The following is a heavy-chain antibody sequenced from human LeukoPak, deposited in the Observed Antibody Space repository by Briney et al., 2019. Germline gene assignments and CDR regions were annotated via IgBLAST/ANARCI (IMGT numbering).Heavy chain of an antibody. J-gene: IGHJ6*02. CDR1: GFTFGDYA. D-gene: IGHD5-18*01. CDR2: IRSKAYGGTT. CDR3: TRDGWIQLWFYYYGMDV. Sequence: GGSLRLSCTASGFTFGDYAMSWVRQAPGKGLEWVGFIRSKAYGGTTEYAASVKGRFTISRDASKRIAYLQMNSLKTEDTAVYYCTRDGWIQLWFYYYGMDVWGQGTTVTASS. V-gene: IGHV3-49*04.